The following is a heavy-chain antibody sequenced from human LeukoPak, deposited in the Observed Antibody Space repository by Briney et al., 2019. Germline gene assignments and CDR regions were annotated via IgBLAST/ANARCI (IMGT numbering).Heavy chain of an antibody. J-gene: IGHJ6*02. CDR3: ARDAGSSSWSPYYGMDV. CDR2: IYYSGST. Sequence: SETLSLTCTVSGGSINYYYWMWIRRPPGKGLEWIGYIYYSGSTNYNPSLKSRVTISVDTSKNQFSLKLSSVTAADTAVYYCARDAGSSSWSPYYGMDVWGQGTTVTVSS. D-gene: IGHD6-13*01. V-gene: IGHV4-59*01. CDR1: GGSINYYY.